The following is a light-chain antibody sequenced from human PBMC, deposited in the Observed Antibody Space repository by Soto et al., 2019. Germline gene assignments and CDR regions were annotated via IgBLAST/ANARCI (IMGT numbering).Light chain of an antibody. J-gene: IGLJ2*01. CDR3: NSYTSSSTLV. CDR2: EVS. Sequence: QTVVTQPASVSGSPGQSITISCSVTSNDVGGYDYVSWYQQHPGKAPKLVIYEVSNRPSWVSNRFSGSKSGNTASLTISGLQPEDEAHYYCNSYTSSSTLVFGGGTKVTVL. CDR1: SNDVGGYDY. V-gene: IGLV2-14*01.